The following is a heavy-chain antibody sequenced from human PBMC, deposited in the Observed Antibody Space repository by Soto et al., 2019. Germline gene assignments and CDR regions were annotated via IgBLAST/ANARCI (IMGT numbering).Heavy chain of an antibody. CDR2: IWYDGSNK. V-gene: IGHV3-33*01. Sequence: QVQLVESGGGVVQPGRSLRLSCAASGFTFSSYGMHWVRQAPGKGLEWVAVIWYDGSNKYYADSVKGRFTISRDNSKNTLYLQMNSLRAEDTAVYYCARDPGRIAAAGTWYFQHWGQGTLVTVSS. CDR1: GFTFSSYG. J-gene: IGHJ1*01. CDR3: ARDPGRIAAAGTWYFQH. D-gene: IGHD6-13*01.